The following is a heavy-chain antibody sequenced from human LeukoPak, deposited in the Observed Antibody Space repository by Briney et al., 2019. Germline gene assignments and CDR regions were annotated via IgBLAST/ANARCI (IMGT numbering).Heavy chain of an antibody. V-gene: IGHV3-7*03. CDR1: GFTFGKYW. J-gene: IGHJ4*02. Sequence: PGGSLRLSCVASGFTFGKYWMSWVRQAPGKGLEWVANIKLDGSDKNYVDSVKGRFTISRDNTKNSLYLQMDSLRAEDTAVFYCARDQYDTWSRRGNFDSWGQGTLVTVSS. D-gene: IGHD3-3*01. CDR2: IKLDGSDK. CDR3: ARDQYDTWSRRGNFDS.